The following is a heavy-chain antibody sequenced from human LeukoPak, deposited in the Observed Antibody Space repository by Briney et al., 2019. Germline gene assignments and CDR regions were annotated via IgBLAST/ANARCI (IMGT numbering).Heavy chain of an antibody. J-gene: IGHJ6*03. D-gene: IGHD6-13*01. Sequence: GGSLRLSCEGSGFTFSNYWMSWVRRAPGKGLEWVANIKTDGSEKYYVDSVKGRFTISRDNAKNSLYLQMNSLRAEDTAVYYCARGNDSSSWFYYYYYYMDVWGKGTTVTVSS. CDR1: GFTFSNYW. V-gene: IGHV3-7*01. CDR3: ARGNDSSSWFYYYYYYMDV. CDR2: IKTDGSEK.